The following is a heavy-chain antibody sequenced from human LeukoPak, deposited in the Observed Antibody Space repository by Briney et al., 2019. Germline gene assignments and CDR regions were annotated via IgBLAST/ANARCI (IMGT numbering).Heavy chain of an antibody. CDR2: IIPIFGIA. CDR1: GGTFSSYA. V-gene: IGHV1-69*13. D-gene: IGHD4-17*01. J-gene: IGHJ5*02. Sequence: SVKVSCKASGGTFSSYAISWVRQAPGQGLEWMGGIIPIFGIANYAQKFQGRVTITADESTSTAYMELSSLRSEDTAVYYCARDSMTTVTRNWFDPWGQGTLVTVSS. CDR3: ARDSMTTVTRNWFDP.